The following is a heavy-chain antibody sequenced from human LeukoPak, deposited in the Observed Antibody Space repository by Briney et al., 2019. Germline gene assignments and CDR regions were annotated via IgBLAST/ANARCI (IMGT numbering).Heavy chain of an antibody. V-gene: IGHV1-2*02. CDR2: INPNSGFT. D-gene: IGHD2-2*01. CDR1: GYPFTGYY. CDR3: ARLADCSSSSCRSLDY. J-gene: IGHJ4*02. Sequence: ASVKVSCKTSGYPFTGYYLHWVRQAPGQGLEWMGWINPNSGFTNYAQKFQGRVTMTRDTSISTAYMELSRLRSDDTAVYYCARLADCSSSSCRSLDYWGQGTLVTVSS.